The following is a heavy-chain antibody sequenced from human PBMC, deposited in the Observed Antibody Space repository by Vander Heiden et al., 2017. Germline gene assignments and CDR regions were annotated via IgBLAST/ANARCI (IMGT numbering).Heavy chain of an antibody. J-gene: IGHJ3*02. D-gene: IGHD3-10*01. CDR2: ISGPGSAT. CDR1: GFPFSPYA. V-gene: IGHV3-23*01. CDR3: GKAGLVRGSNFHSDAFDM. Sequence: EVRLLESGGGLVQPGGSLGLPCAPPGFPFSPYAMGWVRQTPGKGLEWVSTISGPGSATYYADSGRFTISRDNSENMVFLQMNSLGAEDTAVYYCGKAGLVRGSNFHSDAFDMWGQGTKVTVSS.